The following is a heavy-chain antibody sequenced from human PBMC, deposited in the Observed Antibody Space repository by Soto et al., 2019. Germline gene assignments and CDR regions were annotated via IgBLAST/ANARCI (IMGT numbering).Heavy chain of an antibody. CDR3: AKDVAAAGRFDY. CDR1: GFTFSSYG. D-gene: IGHD6-13*01. V-gene: IGHV3-30*18. CDR2: ISYDGSNK. J-gene: IGHJ4*02. Sequence: QVQLVESGGGVVQPGRSLRLSCAASGFTFSSYGMHWVRQAPGKGLEWVAVISYDGSNKYYADSVKGRFTISRDNSKNTLYLQMNSLRAEDTAVYYCAKDVAAAGRFDYWGQGTLVTVSS.